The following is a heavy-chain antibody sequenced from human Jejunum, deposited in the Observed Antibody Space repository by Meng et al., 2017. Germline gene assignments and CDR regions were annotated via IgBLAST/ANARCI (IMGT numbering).Heavy chain of an antibody. CDR2: ITSGGST. CDR1: GFIFSNYA. CDR3: AKDRSVRGIIDSQDY. D-gene: IGHD3-10*01. J-gene: IGHJ4*02. Sequence: GGPLRLSCAASGFIFSNYAMSWVRQAPGRGLEWVSIITSGGSTYYEDSVKGRFTISRDNLRSMLYLQMNSLRAEDTAIYYCAKDRSVRGIIDSQDYWGQGTLVTVSS. V-gene: IGHV3-23*01.